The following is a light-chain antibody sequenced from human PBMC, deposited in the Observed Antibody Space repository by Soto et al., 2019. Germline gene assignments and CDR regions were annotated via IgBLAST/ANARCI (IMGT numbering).Light chain of an antibody. CDR2: DNN. CDR3: AAWDDSLNGLV. CDR1: SSNIGSNT. Sequence: QSVLTQPPSASGTPGQRVTISCSGSSSNIGSNTVNWYQQLPGTAPKLLIYDNNQRPSGVPDRFSGSKSGTSASLAISGLQSEDEADDYCAAWDDSLNGLVFGGGTKLTVL. V-gene: IGLV1-44*01. J-gene: IGLJ3*02.